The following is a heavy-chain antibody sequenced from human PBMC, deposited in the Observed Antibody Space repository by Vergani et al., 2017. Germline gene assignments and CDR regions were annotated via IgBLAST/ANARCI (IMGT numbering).Heavy chain of an antibody. Sequence: QVQLVESGGGVVQPGRSLRLSCAASGFTFSSYAMHWVRQAPGKGLEWVAVISYDGSNKYYADSVKGRSTISRDNSKNTLYLQMNSLRAEDTAVYYCARTTGAPYTNYYYYYMDVWGKGTTVTVSS. CDR2: ISYDGSNK. CDR1: GFTFSSYA. CDR3: ARTTGAPYTNYYYYYMDV. V-gene: IGHV3-30-3*01. D-gene: IGHD1-1*01. J-gene: IGHJ6*03.